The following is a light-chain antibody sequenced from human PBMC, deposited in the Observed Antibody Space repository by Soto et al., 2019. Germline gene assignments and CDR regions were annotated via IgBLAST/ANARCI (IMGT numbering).Light chain of an antibody. Sequence: QSALTQPASVSGSPGQSITISCTGTSSDVGGYNYVSWYQQHPGKAPKVMIYEVSNRPSGVSNRFSGSKSGNTASLIISGLQDEDEADYYCSSYTSSSTVVFGGGTKLTVL. CDR3: SSYTSSSTVV. V-gene: IGLV2-14*01. J-gene: IGLJ2*01. CDR1: SSDVGGYNY. CDR2: EVS.